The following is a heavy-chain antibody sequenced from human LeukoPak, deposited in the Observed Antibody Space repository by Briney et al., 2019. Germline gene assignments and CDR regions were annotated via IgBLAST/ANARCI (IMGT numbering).Heavy chain of an antibody. CDR2: IFYSGST. D-gene: IGHD6-6*01. CDR3: ARVTSSSLRFDY. V-gene: IGHV4-59*01. J-gene: IGHJ4*02. CDR1: GGSFSGYY. Sequence: SETLSLTCAVSGGSFSGYYWSWIRQPPGKGLEWIGYIFYSGSTNYNPSLQSRVTISLDTSKNQFSLKLSSVTAADTAVYYCARVTSSSLRFDYWGQGTLVTVSS.